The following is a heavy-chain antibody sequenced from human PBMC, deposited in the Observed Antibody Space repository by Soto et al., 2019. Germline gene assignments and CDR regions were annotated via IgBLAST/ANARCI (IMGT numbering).Heavy chain of an antibody. Sequence: QVQLVESGGGLVERGGSLRLSCAASGFTSGDYHMSWIRQAPGKGLEWVSYISRSGSTTYYADSVKGRFTISRDNGQNSLYLEMNSLRAEDTAVYYCVREGRSSTSCNTGCAFDIWGQGTMVIVSS. D-gene: IGHD2-2*02. CDR2: ISRSGSTT. V-gene: IGHV3-11*01. J-gene: IGHJ3*02. CDR3: VREGRSSTSCNTGCAFDI. CDR1: GFTSGDYH.